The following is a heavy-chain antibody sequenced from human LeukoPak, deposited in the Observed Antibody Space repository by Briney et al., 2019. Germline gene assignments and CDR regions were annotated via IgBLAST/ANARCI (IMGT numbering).Heavy chain of an antibody. Sequence: PGGSLRLSCVGSGFDFTSYGMSWVRQAPGKGLEWVSAISGSGGVIYYADSVKGRFTSSRDISKNTLYLQMDSLRAEDTALYYCAKDLSPVWGISPVAYWGQGTLVTVSS. D-gene: IGHD3-16*01. CDR1: GFDFTSYG. CDR2: ISGSGGVI. CDR3: AKDLSPVWGISPVAY. V-gene: IGHV3-23*01. J-gene: IGHJ4*02.